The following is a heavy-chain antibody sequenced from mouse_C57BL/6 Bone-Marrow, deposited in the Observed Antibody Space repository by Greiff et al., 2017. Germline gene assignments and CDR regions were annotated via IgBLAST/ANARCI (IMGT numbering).Heavy chain of an antibody. V-gene: IGHV10-1*01. J-gene: IGHJ4*01. CDR2: IRSKSNNYAT. CDR3: VRHSFYYAMDY. Sequence: EVQLVESGGGLVQPKGSLKLSCAASGFSFNTYAMNWVRQAPGKGLEWVARIRSKSNNYATYYADSVKDRFTISRDDSESMLYLQMNNLKTEDTAMYFCVRHSFYYAMDYWGQGTSVTVSS. CDR1: GFSFNTYA.